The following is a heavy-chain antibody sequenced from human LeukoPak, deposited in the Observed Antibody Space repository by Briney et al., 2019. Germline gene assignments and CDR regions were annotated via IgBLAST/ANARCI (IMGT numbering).Heavy chain of an antibody. Sequence: GASVKASCKASGYTFTSYYMHWVRQAPGQRLERMGIINLSGGSTSYAQKFQGRVTMTRDTSTSTVYMELSSLRSEDTAVYYCARDIKSMEGNYYYGSGTHRRAFDIWGQGTMVTVSS. CDR2: INLSGGST. J-gene: IGHJ3*02. CDR1: GYTFTSYY. CDR3: ARDIKSMEGNYYYGSGTHRRAFDI. D-gene: IGHD3-10*01. V-gene: IGHV1-46*01.